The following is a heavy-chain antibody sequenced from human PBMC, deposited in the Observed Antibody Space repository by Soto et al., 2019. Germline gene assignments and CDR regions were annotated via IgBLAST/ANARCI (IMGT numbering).Heavy chain of an antibody. V-gene: IGHV3-23*01. Sequence: GGSLRLSCAASGFTFSIYAMSWVRQAPGKGLEWVSAISSSGVNTYYADSVKGRFTISRDNSKNTLYLQMNSLRAEDTAVYYSAKDSGVVLRSCTSASCYTTSDYWGQGTLVTVSS. CDR1: GFTFSIYA. CDR2: ISSSGVNT. D-gene: IGHD2-2*02. CDR3: AKDSGVVLRSCTSASCYTTSDY. J-gene: IGHJ4*02.